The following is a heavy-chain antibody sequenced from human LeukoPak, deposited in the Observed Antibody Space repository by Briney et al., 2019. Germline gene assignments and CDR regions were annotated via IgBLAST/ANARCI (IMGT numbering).Heavy chain of an antibody. CDR3: ARPAPDSSLFDI. J-gene: IGHJ3*02. D-gene: IGHD3-22*01. CDR1: GYTFTTYW. Sequence: GESLKISCKGSGYTFTTYWTSWLRQMPGKGLEWMGRIDPIDSYTYYSPSLQGHVTISVDKSISTAYLQWNSLQASDTAMYYCARPAPDSSLFDIWGQGTMVTVSS. V-gene: IGHV5-10-1*01. CDR2: IDPIDSYT.